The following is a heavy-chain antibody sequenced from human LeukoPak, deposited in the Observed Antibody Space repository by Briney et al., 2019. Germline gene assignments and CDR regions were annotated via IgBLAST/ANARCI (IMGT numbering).Heavy chain of an antibody. J-gene: IGHJ4*02. CDR3: VRNLAVAGTCFDS. CDR2: INHNGNVN. Sequence: GGSLRLSCAASGFTFSSYWMNWARQAPGKGLEWVASINHNGNVNYYVGSVKGRFTISRDDAKNSLYLQMSNLRAEDTAVYYCVRNLAVAGTCFDSWGQGTLVTVSS. V-gene: IGHV3-7*03. CDR1: GFTFSSYW. D-gene: IGHD6-19*01.